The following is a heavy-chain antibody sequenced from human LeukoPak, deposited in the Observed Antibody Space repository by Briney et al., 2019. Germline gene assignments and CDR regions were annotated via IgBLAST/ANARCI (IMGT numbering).Heavy chain of an antibody. CDR1: GFTLTSYC. D-gene: IGHD3-16*01. J-gene: IGHJ4*02. Sequence: GGSLRLSCAPSGFTLTSYCMNWARQAPGKGLEWVSSISSSSSYIYYADSVKGRFTISRDNAKNTLYLNMNSPRAEDTAVYYCARARPYVWGSGPFDYWGQGTLVTVSS. CDR2: ISSSSSYI. CDR3: ARARPYVWGSGPFDY. V-gene: IGHV3-21*01.